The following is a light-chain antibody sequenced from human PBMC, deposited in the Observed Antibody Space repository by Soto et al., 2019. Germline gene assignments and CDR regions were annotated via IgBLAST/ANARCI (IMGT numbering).Light chain of an antibody. V-gene: IGLV1-40*01. Sequence: QSVLTQPPSVSGAPGQRVTISCTESSSNIGAGYDVHWYQQLPGTAPKLLIYGNSNRPSGVPDRFSGSKSGTSASLDITGLQAEDEADYYCQSYDSSLSACVFVGGTKLTVL. J-gene: IGLJ3*02. CDR3: QSYDSSLSACV. CDR1: SSNIGAGYD. CDR2: GNS.